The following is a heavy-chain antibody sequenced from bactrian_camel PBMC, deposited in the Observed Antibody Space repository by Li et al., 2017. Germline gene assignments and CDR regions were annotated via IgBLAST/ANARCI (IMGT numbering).Heavy chain of an antibody. CDR1: RLHYDFDNFS. V-gene: IGHV3-3*01. CDR2: IDKRNGPT. CDR3: AADIRPLGLRQTYGY. J-gene: IGHJ4*01. D-gene: IGHD1*01. Sequence: HVQLVESGGGSVQAGGSLRLSCAASRLHYDFDNFSMGWFRQAPGKEREAIAAIDKRNGPTSYADSVKGRFSISKDNAKNTLYLQMNSLKPEDTAIYYCAADIRPLGLRQTYGYWGQGTQVTVS.